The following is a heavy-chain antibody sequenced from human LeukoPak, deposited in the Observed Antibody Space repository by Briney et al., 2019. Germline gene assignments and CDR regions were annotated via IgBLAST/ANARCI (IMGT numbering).Heavy chain of an antibody. CDR3: ARGRSLSWADV. Sequence: PGRSLRLSCAASGFTFSSYAMHWVRQAPGKGLEWVAVISYDGSNKYYADSVKGRFTISRDNSKNTLYLQMNSLRAEDTAVYYCARGRSLSWADVWGKGTTVTVSS. CDR1: GFTFSSYA. D-gene: IGHD3-16*02. J-gene: IGHJ6*04. V-gene: IGHV3-30*04. CDR2: ISYDGSNK.